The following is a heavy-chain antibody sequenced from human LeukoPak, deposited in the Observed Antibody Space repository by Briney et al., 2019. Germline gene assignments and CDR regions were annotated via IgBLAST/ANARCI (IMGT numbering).Heavy chain of an antibody. CDR2: ISWNSGSI. Sequence: PGGSLRLSCAASGFTFDDYAMHWVRQAPGKGLEWVSGISWNSGSIGYADSVKGRFTISRDNAKNSLYLQMNSLRAEDMALYYCAKGGSVVATPIDYWGQGTLVTVSS. CDR3: AKGGSVVATPIDY. D-gene: IGHD5-12*01. V-gene: IGHV3-9*03. J-gene: IGHJ4*02. CDR1: GFTFDDYA.